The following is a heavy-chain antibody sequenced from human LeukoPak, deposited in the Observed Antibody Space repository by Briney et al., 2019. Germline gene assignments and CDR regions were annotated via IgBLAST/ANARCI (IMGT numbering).Heavy chain of an antibody. CDR2: IYYSGST. CDR3: ARHPVVWDYGGNSGEGAFDI. CDR1: GGSISSSSYY. J-gene: IGHJ3*02. V-gene: IGHV4-61*05. Sequence: SETLSLTCTVSGGSISSSSYYWGWIRQPPGKGLEWIGYIYYSGSTNYNPSLKSRVTISVDTSKNQFSLKLSSVTAADTAVYYCARHPVVWDYGGNSGEGAFDIWGQGTMVTVSS. D-gene: IGHD4-23*01.